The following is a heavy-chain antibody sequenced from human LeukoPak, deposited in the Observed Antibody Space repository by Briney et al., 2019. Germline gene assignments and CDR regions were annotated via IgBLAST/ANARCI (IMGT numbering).Heavy chain of an antibody. J-gene: IGHJ3*02. D-gene: IGHD3-10*01. CDR1: GGSFSGYY. V-gene: IGHV4-34*01. CDR2: INHSGST. CDR3: TKSDGYGLIRI. Sequence: PSETLSLTRAVYGGSFSGYYWSWIRQPPGKGLEWIGEINHSGSTNYNPSLKSRVTISVDTSKNQFSLKLSSVTAADTAAYYCTKSDGYGLIRICGRGTMVTVSS.